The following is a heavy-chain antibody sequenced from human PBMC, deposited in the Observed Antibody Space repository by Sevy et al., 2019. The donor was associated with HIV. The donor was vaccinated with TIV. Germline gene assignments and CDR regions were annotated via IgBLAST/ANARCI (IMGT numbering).Heavy chain of an antibody. CDR3: ARAYCSGGRCYSLAH. D-gene: IGHD2-15*01. Sequence: ASVKDSCKVSGYTFSTYRITWVRQAPGQGPEWMGWISPHNGDTNYAEKFQGRVTMITDTSTSTAYLELRGLRSDDTAVYYCARAYCSGGRCYSLAHWGQGTLVTVSS. J-gene: IGHJ4*02. CDR2: ISPHNGDT. CDR1: GYTFSTYR. V-gene: IGHV1-18*01.